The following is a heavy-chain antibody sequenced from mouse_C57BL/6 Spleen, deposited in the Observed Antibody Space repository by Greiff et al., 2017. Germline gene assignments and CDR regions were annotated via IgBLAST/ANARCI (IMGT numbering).Heavy chain of an antibody. CDR2: ISYDGSN. D-gene: IGHD1-1*01. Sequence: EVKLMESGPGLVKPSQSLSLTCSVTGYSITSGYYWNWIRQFPGNKLEWMGYISYDGSNNYNPSLKNRISITRDTSKNQFFLKLNSVTTEDTATYYCARRGGFGYGFDYWGQGTTLTVSS. J-gene: IGHJ2*01. CDR3: ARRGGFGYGFDY. CDR1: GYSITSGYY. V-gene: IGHV3-6*01.